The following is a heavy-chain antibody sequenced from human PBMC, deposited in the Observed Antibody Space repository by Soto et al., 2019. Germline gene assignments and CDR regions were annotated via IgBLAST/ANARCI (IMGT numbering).Heavy chain of an antibody. CDR2: IIPIFGTT. J-gene: IGHJ4*02. V-gene: IGHV1-69*14. D-gene: IGHD4-17*01. Sequence: QVQLVQSGAEVKKPGSSVKVSCKASGGSFSNYAITWVRQAPGQGLECMGGIIPIFGTTDSAQKFQGRVTIAADKSTDTAYMELNTLRTGDTGVYYCAIRLGLTKVVTFYDSWGQGTLVTVSS. CDR1: GGSFSNYA. CDR3: AIRLGLTKVVTFYDS.